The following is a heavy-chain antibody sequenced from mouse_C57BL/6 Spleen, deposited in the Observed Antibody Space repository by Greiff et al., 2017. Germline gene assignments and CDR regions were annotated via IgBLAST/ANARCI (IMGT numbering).Heavy chain of an antibody. CDR3: ARPCYSNHYYVMDY. CDR2: INPNNGGT. V-gene: IGHV1-26*01. D-gene: IGHD2-5*01. CDR1: GYTFTDYY. Sequence: VQLQQSGPELVKPGASVKISCKASGYTFTDYYMNWVKQSHGKSLEWIGDINPNNGGTSYNQKFKGKATLTVDKLSSTAYMELRSLTSEDSAVYYCARPCYSNHYYVMDYWGQGTLVTVSS. J-gene: IGHJ4*01.